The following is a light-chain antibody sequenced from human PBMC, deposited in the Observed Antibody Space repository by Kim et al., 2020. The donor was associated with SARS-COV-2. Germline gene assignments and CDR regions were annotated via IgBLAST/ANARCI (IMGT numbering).Light chain of an antibody. CDR1: QSISSY. J-gene: IGKJ2*01. CDR2: AAS. V-gene: IGKV1-39*01. Sequence: ASVGDRITITCRARQSISSYLNWYQQKREKAPELLIYAASSLQSGVRSRFSGSGSGTDFTLTISSLQPEDFATYYCQQSYSTPPYTFGRGTKLVI. CDR3: QQSYSTPPYT.